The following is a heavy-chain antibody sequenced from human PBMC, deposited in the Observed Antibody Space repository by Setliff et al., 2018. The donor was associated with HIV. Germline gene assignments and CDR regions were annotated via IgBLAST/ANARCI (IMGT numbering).Heavy chain of an antibody. CDR1: GYTFTKYN. J-gene: IGHJ3*02. D-gene: IGHD3-22*01. Sequence: ASVKVSCKASGYTFTKYNIHWVQQAPGKGLEWMGRVDPEDGETRYAEKFRGRVTITADTSADTVYMELRSLRSEDTAFYYCVVFLISNGPVNDGFDIWGQGAMVTVSS. V-gene: IGHV1-69-2*01. CDR3: VVFLISNGPVNDGFDI. CDR2: VDPEDGET.